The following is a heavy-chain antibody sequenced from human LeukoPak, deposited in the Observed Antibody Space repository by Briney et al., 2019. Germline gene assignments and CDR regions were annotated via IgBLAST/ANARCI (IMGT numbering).Heavy chain of an antibody. D-gene: IGHD1-26*01. V-gene: IGHV1-2*02. CDR3: DRVLNGWEHKAMDF. J-gene: IGHJ4*02. CDR1: AYTFTGYY. Sequence: GDSVTVSCKASAYTFTGYYLHWMRQAPGQGLEWMGWINPNSGGTNYAQKVQGRVTMTSDTSISTAYMELRRLRSDDTAVYYCDRVLNGWEHKAMDFWVQGTLVTVSS. CDR2: INPNSGGT.